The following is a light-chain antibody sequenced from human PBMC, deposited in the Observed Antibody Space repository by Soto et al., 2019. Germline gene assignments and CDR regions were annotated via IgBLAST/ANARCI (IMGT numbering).Light chain of an antibody. V-gene: IGLV7-46*01. CDR1: TGAVTSGHY. Sequence: QAVVTQEPSLTVSPGGTVTLTCGSSTGAVTSGHYPYWFQQKPGQAPRTLIYDTNTKYSWTPARFSGSLLGGKAALTLSGAQPEDEAEYYCLLFYGGIQTFGGGTKLTVL. J-gene: IGLJ2*01. CDR3: LLFYGGIQT. CDR2: DTN.